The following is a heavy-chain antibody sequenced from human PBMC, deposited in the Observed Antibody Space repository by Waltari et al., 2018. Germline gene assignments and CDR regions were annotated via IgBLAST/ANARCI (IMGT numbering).Heavy chain of an antibody. Sequence: QVQLQQGGAGLLKPSETLSLTCTVHGGSFIGHFLTWIRQAPGKGLEWLGEIDPGGSTHYNPSFRSRVTISVDTSKNQFSLQLNSVTAADTALYYCARERSRDFDWLPNVLDVWGLGTLVTVSS. CDR3: ARERSRDFDWLPNVLDV. J-gene: IGHJ3*01. V-gene: IGHV4-34*02. D-gene: IGHD3-9*01. CDR2: IDPGGST. CDR1: GGSFIGHF.